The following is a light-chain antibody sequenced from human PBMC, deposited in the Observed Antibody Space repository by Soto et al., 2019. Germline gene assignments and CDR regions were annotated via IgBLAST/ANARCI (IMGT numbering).Light chain of an antibody. V-gene: IGLV2-14*01. CDR1: SSDVGGYNY. Sequence: QSALTQPASVSGSPGQSITISFTGTSSDVGGYNYVSWYQHHPGKAPKLMIYDVSHRPSGVSNRFSGSKSGNTASLTISGLQAEDESDYYCSSYTSSSTLGIFGGGTKVTVL. CDR3: SSYTSSSTLGI. J-gene: IGLJ2*01. CDR2: DVS.